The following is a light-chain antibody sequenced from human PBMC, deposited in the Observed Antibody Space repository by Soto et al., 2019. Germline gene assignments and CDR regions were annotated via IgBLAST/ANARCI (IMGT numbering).Light chain of an antibody. CDR1: QSISGS. V-gene: IGKV1-13*02. CDR3: QQYNTFWT. J-gene: IGKJ1*01. CDR2: DAS. Sequence: NQLNQSPSSLSASERDRVTIPCRASQSISGSLNWYQQKPGKAPKLLIYDASSLESGVPSRVSGSGSGTEFTLTISSLQPDDFATYYCQQYNTFWTFGPGTKVDIK.